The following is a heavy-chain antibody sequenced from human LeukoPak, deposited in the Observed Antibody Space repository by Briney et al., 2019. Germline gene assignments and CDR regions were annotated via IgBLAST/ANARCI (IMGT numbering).Heavy chain of an antibody. CDR1: GDSVSSNSAA. CDR3: ARDKTGRYGGSYYRLDY. V-gene: IGHV6-1*01. Sequence: SQTLSLTCAISGDSVSSNSAAWNWIRQSPSRGLEWLGRTYYRSKWYNDYAVSVKSRITINPDTSKNQFSLQLNSVTPEDTAVYYCARDKTGRYGGSYYRLDYWGQGTLVTVSS. D-gene: IGHD1-26*01. J-gene: IGHJ4*02. CDR2: TYYRSKWYN.